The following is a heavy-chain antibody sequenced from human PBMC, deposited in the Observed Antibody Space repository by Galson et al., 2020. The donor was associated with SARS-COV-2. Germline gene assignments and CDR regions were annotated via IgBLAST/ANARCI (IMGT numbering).Heavy chain of an antibody. D-gene: IGHD3-22*01. J-gene: IGHJ4*02. V-gene: IGHV3-7*03. Sequence: GGSLRLSCAASRFTFSTYWMGWVRQAPGKGLEWVAKIKQDGSEKYYVDSVTGRFTISRDNAKNSLFLQLNTLRAEDTAVYYCARVRYYYDSTGYLDLYYFDSWGQGTLVTVSS. CDR1: RFTFSTYW. CDR3: ARVRYYYDSTGYLDLYYFDS. CDR2: IKQDGSEK.